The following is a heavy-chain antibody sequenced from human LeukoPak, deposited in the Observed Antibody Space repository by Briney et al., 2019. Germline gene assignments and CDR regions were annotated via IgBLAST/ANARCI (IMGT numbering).Heavy chain of an antibody. D-gene: IGHD1-26*01. CDR3: TTDGVGVEGATYDN. CDR2: IKAKAHGGTI. J-gene: IGHJ4*02. Sequence: PGGSLRLSCAASGFAFINAWMAWVRQAPGKGLEWVGRIKAKAHGGTIEYAAPVKGRFTISRDDSKNTLYLQMNSLKTEDTAVYYCTTDGVGVEGATYDNWGQGTLVSVSS. V-gene: IGHV3-15*01. CDR1: GFAFINAW.